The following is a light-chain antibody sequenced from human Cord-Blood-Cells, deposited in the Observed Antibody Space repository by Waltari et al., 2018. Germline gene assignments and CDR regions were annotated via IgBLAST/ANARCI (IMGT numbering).Light chain of an antibody. J-gene: IGLJ3*02. CDR2: RNN. CDR3: AAWDDSLSGWV. V-gene: IGLV1-47*01. CDR1: RSNIGRNY. Sequence: QSVLTQPPSASGTPGQRVTSSCSGSRSNIGRNYVYWYKQLPGPAPKLLIYRNNQRPSGVPDRFSGSKSGTSASLAISGLRSEDEADYYCAAWDDSLSGWVFGGGTKLTVL.